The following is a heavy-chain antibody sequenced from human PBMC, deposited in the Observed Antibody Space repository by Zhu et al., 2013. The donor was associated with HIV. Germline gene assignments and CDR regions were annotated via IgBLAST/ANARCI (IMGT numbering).Heavy chain of an antibody. Sequence: QVHLVQSGGEVRKPGASVKVSCQASGYTFSNYGVSWLRQAPGQGLEWMGWISVYNDYTEYAQKFKGRITMTIDISTSTVYMDLARLRSDDTAVYYCARDRLRGAPGSFDLWGRGTPVTVSS. V-gene: IGHV1-18*01. CDR1: GYTFSNYG. CDR2: ISVYNDYT. CDR3: ARDRLRGAPGSFDL. D-gene: IGHD2-15*01. J-gene: IGHJ2*01.